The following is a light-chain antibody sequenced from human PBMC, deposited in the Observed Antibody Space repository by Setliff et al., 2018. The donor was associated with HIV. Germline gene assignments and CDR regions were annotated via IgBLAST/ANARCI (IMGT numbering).Light chain of an antibody. J-gene: IGLJ1*01. CDR3: CSYTSSLTYV. CDR1: SSDVGSYNF. Sequence: QSVLTQPASVSGSPGQSITLSCTGTSSDVGSYNFVSWYQQHPGRAPKLMIYDVTKRPSGASDRFSGSKSGNTASLTISGLQTEDEADYYCCSYTSSLTYVFGTGTKATV. V-gene: IGLV2-14*03. CDR2: DVT.